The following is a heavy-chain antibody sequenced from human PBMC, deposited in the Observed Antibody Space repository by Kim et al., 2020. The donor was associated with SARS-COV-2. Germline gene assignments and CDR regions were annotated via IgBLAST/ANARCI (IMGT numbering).Heavy chain of an antibody. CDR3: AKDRHIEVALDALHI. V-gene: IGHV3-23*01. CDR1: GFSVSNYG. CDR2: LRGRGDTT. Sequence: GGSLRLSCVASGFSVSNYGMSWVRQAPGKGLEWVSGLRGRGDTTYYADSVKGRFTISRDNSQNTLFLQMNRLGDEDTAVYYCAKDRHIEVALDALHIWGQGTMVIVSS. J-gene: IGHJ3*02. D-gene: IGHD5-12*01.